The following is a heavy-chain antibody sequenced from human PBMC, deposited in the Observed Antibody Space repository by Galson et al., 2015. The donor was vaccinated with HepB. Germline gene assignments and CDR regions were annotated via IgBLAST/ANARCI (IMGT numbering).Heavy chain of an antibody. CDR3: VRIGAYCGGDCHYYFDY. D-gene: IGHD2-21*01. J-gene: IGHJ4*02. Sequence: SVKVSCKAAGYTFSDFHIHWVRQAPGQGLEWLGRMALNSGGTKYAHKVQGRVIVTGDTSISTAYMDLSSLTSDDTAVYYCVRIGAYCGGDCHYYFDYWGQGTLVTVSS. V-gene: IGHV1-2*06. CDR2: MALNSGGT. CDR1: GYTFSDFH.